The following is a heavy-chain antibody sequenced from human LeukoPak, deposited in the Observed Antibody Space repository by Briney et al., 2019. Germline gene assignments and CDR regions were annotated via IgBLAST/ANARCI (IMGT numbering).Heavy chain of an antibody. J-gene: IGHJ6*02. CDR2: IYSGGST. CDR1: GGSISSSNW. CDR3: ARGNGPYGDYLYYYYGMDV. D-gene: IGHD4-17*01. Sequence: ETLSLTCAVSGGSISSSNWWSWVRQAPGKGLEWVSVIYSGGSTYYADSVKGRFTISRDNSKNTLYLQMNSLRAEDTAVYYCARGNGPYGDYLYYYYGMDVWGQGTTVTVSS. V-gene: IGHV3-53*01.